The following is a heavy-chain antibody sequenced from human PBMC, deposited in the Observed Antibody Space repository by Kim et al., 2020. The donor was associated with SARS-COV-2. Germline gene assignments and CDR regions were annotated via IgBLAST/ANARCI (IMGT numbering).Heavy chain of an antibody. V-gene: IGHV1-18*01. J-gene: IGHJ6*02. D-gene: IGHD2-15*01. CDR2: ISAYNGNT. CDR3: ARNHCSGGSCYYYYYGMDV. Sequence: ASVKVSCKASGYTFTSHGISWVRQAPGQGLEWMGWISAYNGNTNYAQKLQGRVTMTTDTSTSTAYMELRSLRSDDTAVYYCARNHCSGGSCYYYYYGMDVWGQGTTVTVSS. CDR1: GYTFTSHG.